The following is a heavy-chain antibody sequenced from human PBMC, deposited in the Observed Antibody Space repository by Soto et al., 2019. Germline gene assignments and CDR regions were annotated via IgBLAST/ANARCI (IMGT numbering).Heavy chain of an antibody. CDR3: AKERFWNGYDAFDI. V-gene: IGHV3-23*01. CDR2: ISGSGSFT. Sequence: EVLLLESGGGLVQPGGSLRLSCAASGFTISSYAMSWVRQAPGKGLEWVSGISGSGSFTYYADSVKGRFTISRDNSKNTLYLQMNSLRAEDMALYHCAKERFWNGYDAFDIWGQGTMVTVSS. J-gene: IGHJ3*02. CDR1: GFTISSYA. D-gene: IGHD3-3*01.